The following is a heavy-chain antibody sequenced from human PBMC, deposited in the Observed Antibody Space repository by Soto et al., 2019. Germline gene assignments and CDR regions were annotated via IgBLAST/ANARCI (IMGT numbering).Heavy chain of an antibody. D-gene: IGHD6-13*01. J-gene: IGHJ4*02. V-gene: IGHV4-4*07. Sequence: SETLSLTCTVSGGSIRTYYWSWIRQPAGKGLEWIGRIYTSGTANYSPSLKGRVIMAVDTAKNQLSLKVTSVTAADTAVYYCARDFGSSSWYRLDHWGQGTLVTVSS. CDR1: GGSIRTYY. CDR3: ARDFGSSSWYRLDH. CDR2: IYTSGTA.